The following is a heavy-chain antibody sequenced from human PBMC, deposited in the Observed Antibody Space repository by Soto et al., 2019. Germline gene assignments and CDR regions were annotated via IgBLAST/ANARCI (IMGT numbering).Heavy chain of an antibody. CDR3: ARVVLGVDILTGPNP. D-gene: IGHD3-9*01. CDR2: IWYDGSNK. J-gene: IGHJ5*02. Sequence: GGSLRLSCAASGFTFSSYGMHWVRQAPGKGLEWVAVIWYDGSNKHYADSVKGRFTISRDNSKNTLYLQMNSLRAEDTAGYYCARVVLGVDILTGPNPWGQGTLVTVSS. CDR1: GFTFSSYG. V-gene: IGHV3-33*01.